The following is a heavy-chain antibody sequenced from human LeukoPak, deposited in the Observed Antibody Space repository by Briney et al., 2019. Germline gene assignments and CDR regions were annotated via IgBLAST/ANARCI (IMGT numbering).Heavy chain of an antibody. J-gene: IGHJ4*02. Sequence: SETLSLTCTVSGGSISSSSYYWGWIRQPPGKGLEWIGSIYYSGSTYYNPSLKSRVTISVDTSKNQFSLKLSSVTAADTAVYSCASPKTYYYDSSGYYSFDYWGQGTLVTVSS. CDR3: ASPKTYYYDSSGYYSFDY. CDR2: IYYSGST. V-gene: IGHV4-39*01. CDR1: GGSISSSSYY. D-gene: IGHD3-22*01.